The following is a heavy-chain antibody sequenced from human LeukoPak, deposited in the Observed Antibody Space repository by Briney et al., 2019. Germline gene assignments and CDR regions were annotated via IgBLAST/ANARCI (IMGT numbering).Heavy chain of an antibody. Sequence: SETLSLTCAVSGGSIIVAAYSWSWIRQPPGKGLEWIGYIYHTGRTYSSPSLKSRVTISVDRSKNQFSLNLSSVTAADTAVYYCARGYGDNSGAFDIWGQGTMVTVSS. D-gene: IGHD4-23*01. J-gene: IGHJ3*02. V-gene: IGHV4-30-2*01. CDR2: IYHTGRT. CDR1: GGSIIVAAYS. CDR3: ARGYGDNSGAFDI.